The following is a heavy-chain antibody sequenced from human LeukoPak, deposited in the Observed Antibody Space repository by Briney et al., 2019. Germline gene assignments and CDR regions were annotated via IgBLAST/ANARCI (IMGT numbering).Heavy chain of an antibody. CDR2: IYYSGST. Sequence: SETLSLTCTVSGGSISSYYWSWIRQPPGKGLEWIGYIYYSGSTNYNPSLKSRVTISVDTSKNQFSLKLSSVTAADTAVYYCARMAVGGSGSYVAFDIWGQGTMVTVSS. J-gene: IGHJ3*02. CDR3: ARMAVGGSGSYVAFDI. V-gene: IGHV4-59*01. D-gene: IGHD3-10*01. CDR1: GGSISSYY.